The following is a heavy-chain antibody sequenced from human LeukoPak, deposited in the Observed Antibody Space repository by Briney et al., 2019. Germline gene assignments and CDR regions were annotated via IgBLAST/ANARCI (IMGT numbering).Heavy chain of an antibody. CDR2: IRYDGSNK. Sequence: GGSLRLSCAASGFTFSSYVMHWVRQAPGKGLEWVAFIRYDGSNKYYADSVKGRFTISRDNSKNTLYLQMNSLRAEDTAVYYCAKDHPNSSGRVFDYWGQGTLVTVSS. CDR3: AKDHPNSSGRVFDY. CDR1: GFTFSSYV. J-gene: IGHJ4*02. V-gene: IGHV3-30*02. D-gene: IGHD6-19*01.